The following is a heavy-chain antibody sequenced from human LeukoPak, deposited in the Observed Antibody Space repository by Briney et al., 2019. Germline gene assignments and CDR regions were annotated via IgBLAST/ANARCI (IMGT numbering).Heavy chain of an antibody. Sequence: SETLCLTCSVSGTSLSPFHWTWFRQPAGKRPEWIGLIYTNGATTLNPSLKSRVSLSVGLAKNQPFLKLATVAAADPAMYYWARKDGDYWGQGNLGTVSS. V-gene: IGHV4-4*07. CDR2: IYTNGAT. CDR1: GTSLSPFH. J-gene: IGHJ4*02. CDR3: ARKDGDY.